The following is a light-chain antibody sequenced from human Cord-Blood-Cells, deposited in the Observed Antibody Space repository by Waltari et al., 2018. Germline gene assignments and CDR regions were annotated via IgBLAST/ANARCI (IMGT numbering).Light chain of an antibody. J-gene: IGKJ1*01. CDR2: KAS. CDR3: QQYNSYSPT. Sequence: DIQMTQSPSTLSASVGVRVTITCRASQSISSWLAWYQQKPGKAPKLLIYKASSLESGGPSRFSGSGSGTEFTLTISSLQPDDFATYYCQQYNSYSPTFGQGTKWKSN. CDR1: QSISSW. V-gene: IGKV1-5*03.